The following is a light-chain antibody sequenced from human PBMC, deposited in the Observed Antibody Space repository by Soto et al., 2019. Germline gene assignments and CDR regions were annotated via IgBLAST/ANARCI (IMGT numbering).Light chain of an antibody. Sequence: QSVLTQPPSASGTPGQRVTISCSGSSSNIGTNYVYWYQQLPGTAPKLLIYRNNQRPSGVPDRFPGSKSGTSASLAISGLRSEDEADYYCAAWDDRLRGLYVFGIGTKLTVL. CDR1: SSNIGTNY. V-gene: IGLV1-47*01. CDR3: AAWDDRLRGLYV. CDR2: RNN. J-gene: IGLJ1*01.